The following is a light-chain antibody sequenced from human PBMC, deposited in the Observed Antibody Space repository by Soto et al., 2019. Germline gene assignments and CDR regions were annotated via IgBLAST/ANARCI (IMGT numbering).Light chain of an antibody. CDR1: STDVGAYNY. J-gene: IGLJ1*01. V-gene: IGLV2-14*01. Sequence: QSVLTQPASVSGSPGQSITISCTATSTDVGAYNYVSWYQHHPGKAPKLMIYEVTNRPSGVSNRFSGSKSGNTASLTISGLQAEDEADYYCSSYTTSNTPFVFGTGTKPPS. CDR3: SSYTTSNTPFV. CDR2: EVT.